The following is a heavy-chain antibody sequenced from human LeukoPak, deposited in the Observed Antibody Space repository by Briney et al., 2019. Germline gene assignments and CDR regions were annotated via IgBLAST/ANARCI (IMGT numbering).Heavy chain of an antibody. CDR3: ARGLRRWLQTAPGY. D-gene: IGHD5-24*01. V-gene: IGHV3-48*01. Sequence: GGSLRLSCAASGFTFSSYSMNWVRQAPGKGLEWVSYISSSSSTIYYADSVKGRFTISRDNAKNSLYLQMNSLRAEDTAVYYCARGLRRWLQTAPGYWGQGTLVTVSS. J-gene: IGHJ4*02. CDR1: GFTFSSYS. CDR2: ISSSSSTI.